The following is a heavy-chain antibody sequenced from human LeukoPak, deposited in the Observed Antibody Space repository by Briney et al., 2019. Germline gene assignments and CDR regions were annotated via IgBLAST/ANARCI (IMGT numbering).Heavy chain of an antibody. CDR2: STPNSGGT. CDR1: GYTFTGYY. V-gene: IGHV1-2*02. CDR3: AKSLTTVTTFDLGDAFDI. J-gene: IGHJ3*02. D-gene: IGHD4-17*01. Sequence: GASVKVSCKASGYTFTGYYMHWVRQAPGQGLEWRGGSTPNSGGTNYAQKFQGRVTMTRDNSKNTLYLQMNSLRAEDTAVYYCAKSLTTVTTFDLGDAFDIWGQGTMVTVSS.